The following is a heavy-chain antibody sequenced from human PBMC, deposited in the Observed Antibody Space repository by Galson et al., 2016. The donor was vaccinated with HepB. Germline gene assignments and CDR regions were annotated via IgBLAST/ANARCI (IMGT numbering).Heavy chain of an antibody. CDR3: ARHTASWYGFDP. CDR2: VYSSGGT. D-gene: IGHD2-15*01. V-gene: IGHV4-39*01. Sequence: SETLSLTCNVSGGSISPSRHYWAWIRQAPGKGLEWIGTVYSSGGTSYNPSLTSRVTMFLDTAKNQISLRLSSVTATDTAVYFCARHTASWYGFDPGGPGTQVTVSS. CDR1: GGSISPSRHY. J-gene: IGHJ5*02.